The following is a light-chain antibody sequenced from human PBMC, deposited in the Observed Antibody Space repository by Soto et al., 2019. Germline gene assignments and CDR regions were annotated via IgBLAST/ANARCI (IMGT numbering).Light chain of an antibody. J-gene: IGLJ2*01. CDR1: SSDVGGYNY. CDR2: DVS. V-gene: IGLV2-14*01. Sequence: QSALTQPASVSGSPGQSITISCTGTSSDVGGYNYVSWYQQHPGKAPKLMIYDVSNRPSGVPNRFSGSKSGNTASLTISGLQAEDEADYYCSSYTISSTVVFGGGTKLTVL. CDR3: SSYTISSTVV.